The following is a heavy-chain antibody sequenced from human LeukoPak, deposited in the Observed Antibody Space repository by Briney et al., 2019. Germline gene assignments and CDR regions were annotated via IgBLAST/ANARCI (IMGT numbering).Heavy chain of an antibody. V-gene: IGHV4-59*12. J-gene: IGHJ4*02. D-gene: IGHD2-2*01. CDR3: AGDTNIARFFV. Sequence: SETLSLTCTVSGGSISNYYWSWIRQPPGKGLEWIGYIYYSGSTNYNPSLKSRVTISKDTSRNQFSLKLTSVTAADTARYFCAGDTNIARFFVWGQGTLVTVSS. CDR2: IYYSGST. CDR1: GGSISNYY.